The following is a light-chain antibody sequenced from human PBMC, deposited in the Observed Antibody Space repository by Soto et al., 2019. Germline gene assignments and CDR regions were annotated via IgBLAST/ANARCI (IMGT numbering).Light chain of an antibody. CDR3: QQYYSYPFT. J-gene: IGKJ3*01. CDR1: QGISSY. V-gene: IGKV1-8*01. CDR2: AAS. Sequence: AIRMTQSPSSFSASTGDRGTITCRASQGISSYLAWYKQKPGKAPNLLIYAASTLQSGVPSRLSGSGSGKDFTLTIRCLQSEDFATYYCQQYYSYPFTFGPGTKVDIK.